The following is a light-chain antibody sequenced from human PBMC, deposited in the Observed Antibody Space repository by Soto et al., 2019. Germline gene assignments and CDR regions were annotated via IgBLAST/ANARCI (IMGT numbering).Light chain of an antibody. CDR3: AAWDDSLNGYV. CDR1: SSNIGANS. Sequence: QSVLTQPTSASGTPWQRVAFSGSGISSNIGANSVNWYQQFPGAAPKLLIYSHSQRPSGVPDRFSGSKSGTSASLAISGPQSDDEADYYCAAWDDSLNGYVLGTGTQISIL. J-gene: IGLJ1*01. V-gene: IGLV1-44*01. CDR2: SHS.